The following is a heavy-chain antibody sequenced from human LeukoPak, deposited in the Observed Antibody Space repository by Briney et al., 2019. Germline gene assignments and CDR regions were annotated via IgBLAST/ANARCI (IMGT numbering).Heavy chain of an antibody. Sequence: GASVRVSCNPSGYTFTSFGISWVRQAPGQGLEWMGWIGAYNGDTNYAQKFQGRVTMTTDTSTSTAYMDLGSLRSDDTAVYYCTRDHCRGDNCPSFDYWGQGTLVTVSS. CDR1: GYTFTSFG. CDR3: TRDHCRGDNCPSFDY. J-gene: IGHJ4*02. CDR2: IGAYNGDT. D-gene: IGHD2-15*01. V-gene: IGHV1-18*04.